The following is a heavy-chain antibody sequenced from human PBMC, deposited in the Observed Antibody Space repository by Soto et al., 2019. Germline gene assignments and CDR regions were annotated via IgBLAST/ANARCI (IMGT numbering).Heavy chain of an antibody. CDR2: XXXDGDNA. CDR1: GFTFSNYG. Sequence: QVQLVESGGGVVQPGRSLRLSCAASGFTFSNYGMHWXXXXXXXXXXXXXXXXXDGDNAYYADSVRGRFTISRDNSKXXXXXXXXXXXXXXXXXXXXXXXXXXXXXXXXXXXXXHFDYWGQGTLVTVSS. J-gene: IGHJ4*02. CDR3: XXXXXXXXXXXXXXXXXHFDY. V-gene: IGHV3-30*03.